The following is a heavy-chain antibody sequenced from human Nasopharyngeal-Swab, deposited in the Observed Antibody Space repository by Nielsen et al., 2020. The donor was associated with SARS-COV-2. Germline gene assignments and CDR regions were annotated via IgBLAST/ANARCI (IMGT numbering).Heavy chain of an antibody. Sequence: SVKVSCKASGGTFSSYAISWVRQAPGQGLEWMGGIIPIFGTANYAQKFQGRVTITADESTSTAYMELSSLRSEDTAAYYCARVPHSSGWDFDYWGQGTLVTVSS. J-gene: IGHJ4*02. CDR1: GGTFSSYA. CDR2: IIPIFGTA. V-gene: IGHV1-69*13. CDR3: ARVPHSSGWDFDY. D-gene: IGHD6-19*01.